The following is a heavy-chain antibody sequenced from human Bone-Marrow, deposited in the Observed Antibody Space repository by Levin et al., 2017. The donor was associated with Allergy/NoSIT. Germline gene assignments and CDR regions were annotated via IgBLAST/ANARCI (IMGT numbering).Heavy chain of an antibody. D-gene: IGHD6-13*01. CDR3: ARQVRAAGFSVDY. Sequence: SETLSLTCTVSGGSISSYYWSWIRQPPGKGLEWIGYIYYSGSTNYNPSLKSRVTISVDTSKNQFSLKLSSVTAADTAVYYCARQVRAAGFSVDYWGQGTLVTVSS. J-gene: IGHJ4*02. CDR1: GGSISSYY. CDR2: IYYSGST. V-gene: IGHV4-59*08.